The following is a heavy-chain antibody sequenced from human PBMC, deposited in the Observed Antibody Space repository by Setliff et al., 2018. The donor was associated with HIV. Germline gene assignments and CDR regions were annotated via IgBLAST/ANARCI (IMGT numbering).Heavy chain of an antibody. J-gene: IGHJ4*02. Sequence: PSETLSLTCTVSGGSISSSSYYWSWIRQPAGKGLEWIGRIYTSGSTNYNPSLKSRVTISVDTSKNQFSLKLSSVTAADTAVYYCARSEMATITAHFDYWGQGTLVTVSS. CDR1: GGSISSSSYY. CDR3: ARSEMATITAHFDY. V-gene: IGHV4-61*02. CDR2: IYTSGST. D-gene: IGHD5-12*01.